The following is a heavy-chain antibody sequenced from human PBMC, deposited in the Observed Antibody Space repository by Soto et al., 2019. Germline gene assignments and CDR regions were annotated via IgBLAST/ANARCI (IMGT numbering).Heavy chain of an antibody. Sequence: PGGSLRLSCAASGFTFSSYSMNWVRQAPGKGLEWVSSISSSSSYIYYADSVKGRFTISRDNAKNSLYLQMNSLRAEDTAVYYCARDPSCSSTSCYDQIWFDPWGQGTLVTVSS. CDR3: ARDPSCSSTSCYDQIWFDP. CDR1: GFTFSSYS. CDR2: ISSSSSYI. V-gene: IGHV3-21*01. J-gene: IGHJ5*02. D-gene: IGHD2-2*01.